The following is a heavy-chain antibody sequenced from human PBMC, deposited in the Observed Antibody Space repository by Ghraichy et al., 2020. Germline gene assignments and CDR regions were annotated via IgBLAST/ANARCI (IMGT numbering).Heavy chain of an antibody. CDR1: GFTFSSYA. CDR2: ISYDGSNK. Sequence: GGSLRLSCAASGFTFSSYAMHWVRQAPGKGLEWVAVISYDGSNKYYADSVKGRFTISRDNSKNTLYLQMNSLRAEDTAVYYCARELGSYGFWSGQPLDYWGQGTLVTVSS. CDR3: ARELGSYGFWSGQPLDY. V-gene: IGHV3-30*04. D-gene: IGHD3-3*01. J-gene: IGHJ4*02.